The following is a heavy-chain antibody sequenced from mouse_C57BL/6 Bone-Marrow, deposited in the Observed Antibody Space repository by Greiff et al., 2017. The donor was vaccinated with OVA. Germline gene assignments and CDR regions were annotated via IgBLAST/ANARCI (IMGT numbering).Heavy chain of an antibody. Sequence: EVQLQQSGPELVKPGASVKISCKASGYTFTDYYMNWVKQSHGKSLAWIGDINPNNGGTSHNQKFKGKATLTVDKSSSTAYMELRSLTSEDSAVYYCAREYPWAMDYWGQGTSVTVSS. V-gene: IGHV1-26*01. CDR3: AREYPWAMDY. D-gene: IGHD5-1*01. CDR1: GYTFTDYY. CDR2: INPNNGGT. J-gene: IGHJ4*01.